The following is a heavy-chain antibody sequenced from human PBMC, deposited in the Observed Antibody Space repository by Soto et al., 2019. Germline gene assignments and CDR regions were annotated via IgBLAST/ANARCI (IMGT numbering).Heavy chain of an antibody. V-gene: IGHV1-8*01. CDR3: ARGGVVVVAATRAYWYFDL. CDR1: GYTFTSYD. J-gene: IGHJ2*01. Sequence: QVQLVQSGAEVKKPGASVKVSCKASGYTFTSYDINWVRQATGQGLEWMGWMNPNSGNTGYAQHFQGRVAMTTNHSISTAYMGLSSLRSEATAVYYCARGGVVVVAATRAYWYFDLWGRGTLVTVSS. CDR2: MNPNSGNT. D-gene: IGHD2-15*01.